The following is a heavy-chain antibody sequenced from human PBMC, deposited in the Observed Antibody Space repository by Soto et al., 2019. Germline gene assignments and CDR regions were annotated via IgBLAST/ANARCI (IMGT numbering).Heavy chain of an antibody. J-gene: IGHJ4*02. V-gene: IGHV1-69*06. CDR3: ARDLYYYGSGSYYIFDY. Sequence: SVKVSCKASGGTFSSYAISWVRQAPGQGLEWMGGIIPIFGTANYAQKFQGRVTITADKSTSTAYMELSSLRSEDTAVYYCARDLYYYGSGSYYIFDYWGQGPLVTVSS. CDR1: GGTFSSYA. CDR2: IIPIFGTA. D-gene: IGHD3-10*01.